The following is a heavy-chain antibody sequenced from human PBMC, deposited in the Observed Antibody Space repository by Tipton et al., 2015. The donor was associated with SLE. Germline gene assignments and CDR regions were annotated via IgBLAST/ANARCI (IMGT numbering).Heavy chain of an antibody. D-gene: IGHD3-16*01. Sequence: SLRLSCVVSGFTFRSYGMHWGRQAPRKGLEWVAFILYDSSSIHYTDSVKGRFTISRDNSKNTLYLQMNSLRAEDTAVYYCAREDRSYTGNDAFEMWGQGKMVTVSS. V-gene: IGHV3-33*08. CDR1: GFTFRSYG. CDR3: AREDRSYTGNDAFEM. J-gene: IGHJ3*02. CDR2: ILYDSSSI.